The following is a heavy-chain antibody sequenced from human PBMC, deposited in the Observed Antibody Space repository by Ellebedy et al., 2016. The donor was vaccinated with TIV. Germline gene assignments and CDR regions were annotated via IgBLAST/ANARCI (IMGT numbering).Heavy chain of an antibody. J-gene: IGHJ5*02. CDR2: INGYKYYT. Sequence: AASVKVSCKTSGYIFSNYGISWVRQAPGQGLEWMGWINGYKYYTHSEQKFQDRLAMTTDTSTSTAYMELRSLTSADTAVYYCARAQWVGDLFSTDNWFDPWGQGTLVTVSS. D-gene: IGHD3-10*01. CDR3: ARAQWVGDLFSTDNWFDP. V-gene: IGHV1-18*01. CDR1: GYIFSNYG.